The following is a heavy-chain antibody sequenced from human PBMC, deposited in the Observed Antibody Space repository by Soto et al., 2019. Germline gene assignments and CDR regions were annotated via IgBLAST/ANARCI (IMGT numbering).Heavy chain of an antibody. CDR1: GFNFNSYT. D-gene: IGHD2-15*01. CDR3: ARDCSGGSCYPGMDV. Sequence: PVGPLRLSGAASGFNFNSYTINWVRQAPGKRLERLSSMSSSGYIFSTDSVRGRFTISRDNAKNSVYLQINSLRAEDTAVYFCARDCSGGSCYPGMDVWGQGTTVTVSS. J-gene: IGHJ6*02. CDR2: MSSSGYI. V-gene: IGHV3-21*01.